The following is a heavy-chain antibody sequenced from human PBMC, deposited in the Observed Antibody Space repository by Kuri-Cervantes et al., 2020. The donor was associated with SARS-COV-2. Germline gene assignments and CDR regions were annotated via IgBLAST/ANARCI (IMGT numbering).Heavy chain of an antibody. V-gene: IGHV3-30*04. CDR1: GFSFNSFA. CDR3: AKDREDYAIDY. J-gene: IGHJ4*02. Sequence: GGFLRLSCAASGFSFNSFAMHWVRQAPGKGLEWVAVISYDGSNKYYADSVKGRFTISRDNSKNTLYLQMNSLRAEDTAVYYCAKDREDYAIDYWGQGTLVTVSS. D-gene: IGHD4-17*01. CDR2: ISYDGSNK.